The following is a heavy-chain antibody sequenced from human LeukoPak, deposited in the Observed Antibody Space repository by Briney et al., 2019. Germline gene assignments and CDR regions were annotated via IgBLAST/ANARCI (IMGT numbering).Heavy chain of an antibody. CDR2: IYTSGST. CDR1: GGSISSGSSS. J-gene: IGHJ5*02. V-gene: IGHV4-61*09. CDR3: ARGEGS. Sequence: SQTLSLTCTVSGGSISSGSSSWDWIRQPAGKGLEWIGHIYTSGSTNYNPSLKSRVTISVDTSKNQFSLKLSSVTAADTAVYYCARGEGSWGQGTLVTVSS.